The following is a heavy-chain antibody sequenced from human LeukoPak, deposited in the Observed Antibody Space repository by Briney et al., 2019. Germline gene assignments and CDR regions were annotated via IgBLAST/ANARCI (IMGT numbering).Heavy chain of an antibody. J-gene: IGHJ4*02. CDR3: ARGSPTVVMGGPFDY. D-gene: IGHD4-23*01. V-gene: IGHV5-51*01. Sequence: GESLKISCKGSGYSFTSYWIGWVRQMPGKGLEWMGIIYPGDSDTRYSPSFQGQVTISADKSISTAYLQWSSLKASDTAMYYCARGSPTVVMGGPFDYWGQGTLVTVSS. CDR2: IYPGDSDT. CDR1: GYSFTSYW.